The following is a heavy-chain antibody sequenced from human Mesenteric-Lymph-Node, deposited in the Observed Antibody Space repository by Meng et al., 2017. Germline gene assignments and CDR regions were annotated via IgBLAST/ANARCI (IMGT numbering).Heavy chain of an antibody. D-gene: IGHD4-17*01. CDR3: ARDRKHYGERGWFDP. CDR2: IYYSGST. J-gene: IGHJ5*02. V-gene: IGHV4-30-4*01. CDR1: GGSISSGDYY. Sequence: QGRLQDSGPGLVQPSQTLSLTCTVSGGSISSGDYYWSWIRQPPGKGLEWIGYIYYSGSTYSNASLKNRVTISIDRSKNQFSLKLSSVTAADTAVYYCARDRKHYGERGWFDPWGQGTLVTVSS.